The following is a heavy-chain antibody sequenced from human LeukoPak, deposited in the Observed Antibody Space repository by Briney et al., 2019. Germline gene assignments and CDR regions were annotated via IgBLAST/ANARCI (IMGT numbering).Heavy chain of an antibody. CDR2: ISAYNGNT. J-gene: IGHJ2*01. V-gene: IGHV1-18*01. CDR1: GYTFTSYG. D-gene: IGHD1-1*01. Sequence: GASVKVSCKASGYTFTSYGISWVRQAPGQGLEWMGWISAYNGNTNYAQKLQGRVTMTTDTSTCTAYMELRSLRSDDTAVYYCARDRVQLERRSGYFDLWGRGTLVTVSS. CDR3: ARDRVQLERRSGYFDL.